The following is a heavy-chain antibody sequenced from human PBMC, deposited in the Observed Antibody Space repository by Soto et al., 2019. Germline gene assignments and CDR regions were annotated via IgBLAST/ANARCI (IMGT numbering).Heavy chain of an antibody. D-gene: IGHD6-13*01. CDR3: ARGPRSSPYFDY. CDR1: GYTFSNFW. Sequence: GESLKISCQCSGYTFSNFWIGWVRQLPGKGLEWMGIIYPGDHETRYSPSFHGKVTISADKSINTAYLQWNSLEASDTAFYFCARGPRSSPYFDYWGQGALVTVSS. J-gene: IGHJ4*02. V-gene: IGHV5-51*01. CDR2: IYPGDHET.